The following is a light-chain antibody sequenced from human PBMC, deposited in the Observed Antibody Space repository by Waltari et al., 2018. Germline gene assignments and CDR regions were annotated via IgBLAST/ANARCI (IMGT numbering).Light chain of an antibody. CDR3: CSYAGSSTFVV. CDR1: RIDVGRYNL. V-gene: IGLV2-23*02. CDR2: EVT. J-gene: IGLJ2*01. Sequence: QSALTQPASVPGSPGQSLPLPSPGPRIDVGRYNLVSWYQQHPGKVPKLMIYEVTKRPSGVSNRFSGSKSGNTASLTISGLQAEDEGDYYCCSYAGSSTFVVFGGGTKLTVL.